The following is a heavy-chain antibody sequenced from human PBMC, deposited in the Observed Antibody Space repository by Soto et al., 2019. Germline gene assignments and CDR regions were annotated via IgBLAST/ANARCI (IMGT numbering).Heavy chain of an antibody. CDR3: ARWIDNGYFDY. J-gene: IGHJ4*02. CDR2: INAGRGKT. CDR1: GFSFTSYS. Sequence: QGQLVQSGAEVKKPGASVKVSCGTSGFSFTSYSFHWVRQAPAQGLQWMGWINAGRGKTKYSQQFQGRVTFTWDTSANTVYMELSRLTSEDTSVFYCARWIDNGYFDYWGQGTLVIVSA. V-gene: IGHV1-3*01. D-gene: IGHD4-17*01.